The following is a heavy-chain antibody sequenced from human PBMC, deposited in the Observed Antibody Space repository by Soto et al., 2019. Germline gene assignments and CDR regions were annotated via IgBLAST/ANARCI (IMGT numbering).Heavy chain of an antibody. D-gene: IGHD3-3*01. CDR2: ISYDGSNK. J-gene: IGHJ6*02. Sequence: QVQLVESGGGVVQPGRSLRVSCAASGFIINNYAMHWVRQTPGKGLEWMAVISYDGSNKHYADSVKGRFTISRDNSKNTLYLQMNILRRDDSAVYYCARRQDFGGPHYYYGMDVWGQGTTVTVSS. CDR1: GFIINNYA. CDR3: ARRQDFGGPHYYYGMDV. V-gene: IGHV3-30*04.